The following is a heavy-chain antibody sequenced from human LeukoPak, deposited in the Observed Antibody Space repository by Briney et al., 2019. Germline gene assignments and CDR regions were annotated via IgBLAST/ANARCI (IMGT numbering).Heavy chain of an antibody. CDR1: GGSISSGGYY. V-gene: IGHV4-30-4*08. Sequence: SQTLSLTFTVSGGSISSGGYYWSWIRQPPGKGLEWIGYIYYSGSTYYNPSLKSRVTISVDTSKNQFSLKLSSVTAADTAVYYCASPTQDFWSGYYPQYYYYMDVWGKGTTVTVSS. J-gene: IGHJ6*03. CDR2: IYYSGST. CDR3: ASPTQDFWSGYYPQYYYYMDV. D-gene: IGHD3-3*01.